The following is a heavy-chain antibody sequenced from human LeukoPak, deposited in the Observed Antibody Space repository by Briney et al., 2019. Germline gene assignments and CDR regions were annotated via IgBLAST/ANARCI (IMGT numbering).Heavy chain of an antibody. CDR3: VRGSASAFLYFDY. CDR1: SYSFPTYW. Sequence: GESLKISCKSFSYSFPTYWIGWVRQMPRKGLEWMGIIYPGDSDTRYSPSFQGQVTISADKSISTAYLQWSSLQAADTAMYYCVRGSASAFLYFDYWGQGTLVTVSS. V-gene: IGHV5-51*01. CDR2: IYPGDSDT. J-gene: IGHJ4*02. D-gene: IGHD2/OR15-2a*01.